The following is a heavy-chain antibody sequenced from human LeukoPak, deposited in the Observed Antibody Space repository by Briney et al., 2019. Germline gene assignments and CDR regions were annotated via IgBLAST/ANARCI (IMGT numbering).Heavy chain of an antibody. Sequence: SETLSLTCTVSGGSISSYYSSWIRQPPGKGLEWIGYIYYSGSTNYNPSLKSRVTISVDTSKNQFSLKLSSVTAADTAVYYCARVMGSYYYYGTDVWGQGTMVTVSS. J-gene: IGHJ6*02. V-gene: IGHV4-59*01. CDR1: GGSISSYY. CDR3: ARVMGSYYYYGTDV. D-gene: IGHD2-8*01. CDR2: IYYSGST.